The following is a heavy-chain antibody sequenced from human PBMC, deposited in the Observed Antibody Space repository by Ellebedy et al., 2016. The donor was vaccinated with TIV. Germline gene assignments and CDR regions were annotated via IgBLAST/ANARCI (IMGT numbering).Heavy chain of an antibody. CDR1: GCTISSCDYY. CDR2: IYYSGST. CDR3: ARGFDP. Sequence: MPSETLSLTCAVSGCTISSCDYYWSLTPQPPGKGLEWIGYIYYSGSTYYNPSLKSRVTISVDKSKNQFTLKQSYVNAAETAVYYCARGFDPWGQGTLVTVSS. V-gene: IGHV4-30-4*01. J-gene: IGHJ5*02.